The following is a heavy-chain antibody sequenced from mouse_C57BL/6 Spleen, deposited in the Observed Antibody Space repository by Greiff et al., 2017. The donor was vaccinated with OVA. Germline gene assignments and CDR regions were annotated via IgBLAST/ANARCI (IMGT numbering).Heavy chain of an antibody. J-gene: IGHJ4*01. D-gene: IGHD1-1*01. Sequence: QVQLQQPGAELVMPGASVKLSCKASGYTFTSYWMHWVKQRPGQGLEWIGEIDPSDSYTNYNQKFKGKSTLTVDKSSSTAYMQLSSLTSEDSAVYYCARTLLLRNYYAMDYWGQGTSVTVSS. V-gene: IGHV1-69*01. CDR1: GYTFTSYW. CDR2: IDPSDSYT. CDR3: ARTLLLRNYYAMDY.